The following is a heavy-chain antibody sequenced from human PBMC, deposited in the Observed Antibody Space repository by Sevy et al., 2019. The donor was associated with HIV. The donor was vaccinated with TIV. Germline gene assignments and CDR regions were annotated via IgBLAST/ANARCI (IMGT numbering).Heavy chain of an antibody. D-gene: IGHD2-2*01. J-gene: IGHJ5*02. Sequence: SETLSLTCAVHGGSFSGYYWNWIRQPPGKGQEWIGEINHSGSTNYNPSLKSRVTISVDTSKNQYSLKLSSVTAADTAVYYWARSPPIIGVPGAPSWFDPWGQGTLVTVSS. CDR2: INHSGST. CDR1: GGSFSGYY. CDR3: ARSPPIIGVPGAPSWFDP. V-gene: IGHV4-34*01.